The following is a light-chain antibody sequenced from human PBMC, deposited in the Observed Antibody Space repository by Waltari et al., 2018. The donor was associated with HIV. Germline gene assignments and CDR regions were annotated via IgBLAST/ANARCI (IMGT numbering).Light chain of an antibody. J-gene: IGLJ2*01. V-gene: IGLV8-61*01. CDR2: STN. CDR1: SGSVSTSYY. CDR3: VLFEV. Sequence: QTVVTQEPSFSVSPGGTVRLTCCLSSGSVSTSYYPSWYQETPAQAPRKLISSTNTRAAGVPDRCSGSILGNEAALTMPGAQADDESDYYGVLFEVFGGGTKLTVL.